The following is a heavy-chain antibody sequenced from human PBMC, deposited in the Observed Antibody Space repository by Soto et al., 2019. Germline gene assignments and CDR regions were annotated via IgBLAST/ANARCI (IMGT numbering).Heavy chain of an antibody. V-gene: IGHV4-34*01. CDR1: GGALRGDY. J-gene: IGHJ4*02. CDR3: ARGRIAEAGHSLYYFDY. CDR2: INHSGST. Sequence: SETRCVTWAGYGGALRGDYWSWIRQPTGKGLEWIGEINHSGSTNYNPSLKSRVTISVDTSKNQFSLKLSSVTAADTAVYYCARGRIAEAGHSLYYFDYWAQRTLVTVSS. D-gene: IGHD6-13*01.